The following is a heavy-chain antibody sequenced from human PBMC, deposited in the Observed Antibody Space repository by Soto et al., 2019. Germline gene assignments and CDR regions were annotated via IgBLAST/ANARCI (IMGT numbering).Heavy chain of an antibody. J-gene: IGHJ6*02. CDR2: ITPLLSTT. CDR3: GREDIVVYRISSDGIDL. CDR1: GGSFSNYV. D-gene: IGHD3-22*01. V-gene: IGHV1-69*01. Sequence: QVQLVQSAAEVKKPGSSVRVSCRASGGSFSNYVVTWVRQAPGQGLEWVGAITPLLSTTHYAPKFQDRVTINVDDSATTVYLEFTSLTSEDTAVYYCGREDIVVYRISSDGIDLWCQGTTFIFS.